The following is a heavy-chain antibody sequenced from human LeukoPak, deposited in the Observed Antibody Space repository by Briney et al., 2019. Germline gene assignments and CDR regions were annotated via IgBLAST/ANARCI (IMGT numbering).Heavy chain of an antibody. Sequence: ASVKVSCKASGYTLTGYYMRWVRQAPGQGLEWMGWINPNSGGTNYAQKFQGRVTMTRDTSISTAYMELSRLRSDDTAVYYCARAPPDSGSYGDACALRGQGTMVTVSS. CDR2: INPNSGGT. CDR3: ARAPPDSGSYGDACAL. D-gene: IGHD1-26*01. J-gene: IGHJ3*01. V-gene: IGHV1-2*02. CDR1: GYTLTGYY.